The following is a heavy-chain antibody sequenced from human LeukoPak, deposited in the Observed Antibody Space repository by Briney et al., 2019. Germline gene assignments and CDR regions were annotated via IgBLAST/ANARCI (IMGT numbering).Heavy chain of an antibody. Sequence: GGSLRLSCAASGFTVSSNYMSWVRQARGKGLEGVSVIYSGGSTYYADSVKGRFTISRDNSKNTLYLQMNSLRAEDTAVYYCARDRGWFDAFDIWGQGTMVTVSS. V-gene: IGHV3-53*01. CDR1: GFTVSSNY. J-gene: IGHJ3*02. CDR3: ARDRGWFDAFDI. D-gene: IGHD2-15*01. CDR2: IYSGGST.